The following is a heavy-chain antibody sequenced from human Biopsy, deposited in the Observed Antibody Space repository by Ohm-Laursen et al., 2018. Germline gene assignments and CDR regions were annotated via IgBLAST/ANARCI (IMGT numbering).Heavy chain of an antibody. D-gene: IGHD2-21*02. CDR2: IWYDGSRQ. CDR3: AREAGPCGGDCYGFFDF. Sequence: SLRLSCAASGFTFSSYGMHWVRQAPGKGLEWVAVIWYDGSRQYYADSVKGRFTISRDNSKNTLYLQMNSLRVEDTAVYFCAREAGPCGGDCYGFFDFWGQGILVTVSS. J-gene: IGHJ4*02. V-gene: IGHV3-33*01. CDR1: GFTFSSYG.